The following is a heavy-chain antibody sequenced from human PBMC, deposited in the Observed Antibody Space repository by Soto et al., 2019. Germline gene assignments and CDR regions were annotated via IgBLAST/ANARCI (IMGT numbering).Heavy chain of an antibody. CDR1: GGSFSGYY. J-gene: IGHJ4*02. V-gene: IGHV4-34*01. Sequence: QVQLQQWGAGLLKPSETLSLTCAVYGGSFSGYYWSWIRQPPGKGLEWIGEINHSGSTNYNPSLKSRVTISVDASKNQFSLKLSSVTAADTAVYYCARGGIVVVPAAMRFVNYWGQGTLVTVSS. CDR2: INHSGST. CDR3: ARGGIVVVPAAMRFVNY. D-gene: IGHD2-2*01.